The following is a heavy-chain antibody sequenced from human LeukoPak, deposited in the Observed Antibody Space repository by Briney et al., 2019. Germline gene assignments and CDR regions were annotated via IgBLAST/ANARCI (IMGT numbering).Heavy chain of an antibody. V-gene: IGHV1-18*01. CDR1: GYTFTSYG. J-gene: IGHJ5*02. D-gene: IGHD3-3*01. CDR2: ISAYNGNT. Sequence: EASVKVSCKASGYTFTSYGISWVRQAPGQGLEWMGWISAYNGNTYYAQKLQGRVTMTTDTSTSTAYMELRSLRSDDTAVYYCARDTSPYDFWSGPRPVFDPWGQGTLVTVSS. CDR3: ARDTSPYDFWSGPRPVFDP.